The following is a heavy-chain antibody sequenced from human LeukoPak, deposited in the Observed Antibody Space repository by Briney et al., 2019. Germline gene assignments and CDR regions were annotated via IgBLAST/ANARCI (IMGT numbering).Heavy chain of an antibody. CDR1: GGSISSYY. V-gene: IGHV4-4*07. CDR2: IYTSGST. Sequence: PSETLSLTCTVSGGSISSYYWSWIRQPAGKGLEWIGRIYTSGSTNYNPPLKSRVTMSVDTSKNQFSLKLSSVTAADTAVYYCARDRGAAGTWNWFDPWGQGTLVTVSS. CDR3: ARDRGAAGTWNWFDP. D-gene: IGHD6-13*01. J-gene: IGHJ5*02.